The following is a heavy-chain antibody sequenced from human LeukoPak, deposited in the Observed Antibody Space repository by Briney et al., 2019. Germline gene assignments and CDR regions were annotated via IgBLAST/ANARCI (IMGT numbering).Heavy chain of an antibody. V-gene: IGHV4-39*01. CDR1: GGSISSSSYY. Sequence: PSETLSLTCTVSGGSISSSSYYWGWIRQPPGKGLEWIVSIYYSGSTYYNPSLKSRVTISVDTSKNQFSLKLSSVTAADTAVYYCARPRQWLVAFDIWGQGTMVTVSS. J-gene: IGHJ3*02. CDR2: IYYSGST. CDR3: ARPRQWLVAFDI. D-gene: IGHD6-19*01.